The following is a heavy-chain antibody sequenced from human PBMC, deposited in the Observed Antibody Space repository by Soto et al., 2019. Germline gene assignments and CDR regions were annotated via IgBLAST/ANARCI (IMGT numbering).Heavy chain of an antibody. Sequence: SETLSLTCGVSGGSINSGGYSWSWIRQPPGRGLEWIGNIYPSGSANYSPSLKTRVTISVDRSMNHFSLNLGSVTAADTAVYYCAREIFPYGMDVWGPGTTVT. CDR2: IYPSGSA. V-gene: IGHV4-30-2*01. J-gene: IGHJ6*02. CDR3: AREIFPYGMDV. D-gene: IGHD3-3*01. CDR1: GGSINSGGYS.